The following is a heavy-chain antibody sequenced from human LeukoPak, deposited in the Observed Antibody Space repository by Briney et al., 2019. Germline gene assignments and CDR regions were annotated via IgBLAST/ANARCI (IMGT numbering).Heavy chain of an antibody. D-gene: IGHD3-22*01. Sequence: ASVKVSCKAAGYTFTGYYIHWVRQAPGQGLEWMGWVDPGSGGTKYAQNVQGRVTMNSDMSINTAYMELTRVRSNDTAMYYCARDFIAMIVGDAFDMWAQGTMITVSS. CDR2: VDPGSGGT. V-gene: IGHV1-2*02. J-gene: IGHJ3*02. CDR3: ARDFIAMIVGDAFDM. CDR1: GYTFTGYY.